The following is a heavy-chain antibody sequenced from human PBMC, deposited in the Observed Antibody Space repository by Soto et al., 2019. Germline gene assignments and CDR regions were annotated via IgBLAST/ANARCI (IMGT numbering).Heavy chain of an antibody. J-gene: IGHJ3*02. Sequence: QVQLQESGPGLVKPSETLSLTCTVSGGSISSYYWSWIRQPPGKGLEWIGYIYYSGSTNYNPSLKSRVTISVDTSKNQFSLKLSSVTAADTAVYYCARGGRYYDFWSGSCAESDAFDIWGQGTMVTVSS. CDR3: ARGGRYYDFWSGSCAESDAFDI. CDR1: GGSISSYY. V-gene: IGHV4-59*01. CDR2: IYYSGST. D-gene: IGHD3-3*01.